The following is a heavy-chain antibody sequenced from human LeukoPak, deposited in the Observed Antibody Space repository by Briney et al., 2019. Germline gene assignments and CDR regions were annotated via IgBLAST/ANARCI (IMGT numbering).Heavy chain of an antibody. V-gene: IGHV4-39*07. CDR3: ARDVHSSSNAFDI. D-gene: IGHD6-13*01. J-gene: IGHJ3*02. CDR1: GGSISSYY. Sequence: SETLSLTCTVSGGSISSYYWSWIRQPPGKGLEWIGSIYYSGSTYYNPSLKSRVTISVDTSKNQFSLKLSSVTAADTAVYYCARDVHSSSNAFDIWGQGTMVTVSS. CDR2: IYYSGST.